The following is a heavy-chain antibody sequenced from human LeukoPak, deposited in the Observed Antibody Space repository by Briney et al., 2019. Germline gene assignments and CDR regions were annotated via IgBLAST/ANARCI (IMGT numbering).Heavy chain of an antibody. J-gene: IGHJ3*02. CDR3: ARGYCTTAVCPDGFDI. CDR2: IYYSGST. V-gene: IGHV4-39*07. D-gene: IGHD2-8*01. CDR1: GGSISSSSYY. Sequence: SETLSLTCTVSGGSISSSSYYWGWIRQPPGKGLEWIRSIYYSGSTYYNPSLKSRVTISVDTSKNQFSLKLSSVTGADTAVYYCARGYCTTAVCPDGFDIWGQGTMVTVSS.